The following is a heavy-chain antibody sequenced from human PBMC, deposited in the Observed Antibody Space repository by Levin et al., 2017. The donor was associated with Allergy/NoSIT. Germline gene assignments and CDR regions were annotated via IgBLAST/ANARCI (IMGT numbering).Heavy chain of an antibody. V-gene: IGHV1-24*01. CDR1: GYTLTELS. Sequence: ASVKVSCKVSGYTLTELSMHWVRQAPGKGLEWMGGFDPEDGETIYAQKFQGRVTMTEDTSTDTAYMELSSLRSEDTAVYYCATGAPLHLHPIADRIAVAGTYYDYYGMDVWGQGTTVTVSS. CDR3: ATGAPLHLHPIADRIAVAGTYYDYYGMDV. CDR2: FDPEDGET. D-gene: IGHD6-19*01. J-gene: IGHJ6*02.